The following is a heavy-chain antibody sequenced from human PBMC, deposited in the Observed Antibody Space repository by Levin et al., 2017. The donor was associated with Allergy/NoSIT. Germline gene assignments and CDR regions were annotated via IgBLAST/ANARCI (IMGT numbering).Heavy chain of an antibody. J-gene: IGHJ3*02. CDR1: EHAFTRYY. V-gene: IGHV1-46*01. Sequence: GESLKISCQASEHAFTRYYIHWVRQAPGQGLEWMGLISPRSGNTTYAQKFQDRVTMTRDTSTTTVYMELSSLRSEDSAVYYCARVSGDSSENDSFDIWGQGTMVTVSS. CDR3: ARVSGDSSENDSFDI. D-gene: IGHD3-22*01. CDR2: ISPRSGNT.